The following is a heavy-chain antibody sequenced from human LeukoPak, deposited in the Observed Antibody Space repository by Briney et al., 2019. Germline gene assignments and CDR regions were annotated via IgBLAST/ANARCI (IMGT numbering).Heavy chain of an antibody. CDR1: GYTFTSYY. CDR2: INPGSGST. V-gene: IGHV1-46*01. J-gene: IGHJ4*02. Sequence: ASVKVSCKASGYTFTSYYLHWVRQAPGQGLEWMGIINPGSGSTSYAQTFQGRVTMTRDTSTSTVYMELSSLRSEDTAVYYCARTYDSSGYYVYWGQGTLVTVSS. CDR3: ARTYDSSGYYVY. D-gene: IGHD3-22*01.